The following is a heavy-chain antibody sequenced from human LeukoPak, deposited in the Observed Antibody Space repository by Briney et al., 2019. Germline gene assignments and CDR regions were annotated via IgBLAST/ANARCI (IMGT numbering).Heavy chain of an antibody. D-gene: IGHD3-16*01. V-gene: IGHV3-21*01. CDR2: ISSSSSYI. Sequence: GRSLRLSCAASGYTFRNYNMNWVRQAPGKGLDWVASISSSSSYIHYADSVKGRFTISRDNANNSLSLQMTSLRAEDTAVYYCARLPTRLREGYYYYYGMDVWGQGTTVTVSS. CDR3: ARLPTRLREGYYYYYGMDV. J-gene: IGHJ6*02. CDR1: GYTFRNYN.